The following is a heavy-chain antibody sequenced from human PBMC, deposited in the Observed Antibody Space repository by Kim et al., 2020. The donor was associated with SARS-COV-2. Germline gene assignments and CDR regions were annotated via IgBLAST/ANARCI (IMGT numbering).Heavy chain of an antibody. CDR2: IFGSGSRT. D-gene: IGHD2-21*02. V-gene: IGHV3-23*01. Sequence: GGSLRLSCAASRFTFSNSAMSWVRQAPGKGLEWVAVIFGSGSRTYYADSVKGRFTISRDNSKNILYLQMNSLRAEDTAVYYCARHLHGTSVTVYWDFELWGRGTLVTVSS. J-gene: IGHJ2*01. CDR3: ARHLHGTSVTVYWDFEL. CDR1: RFTFSNSA.